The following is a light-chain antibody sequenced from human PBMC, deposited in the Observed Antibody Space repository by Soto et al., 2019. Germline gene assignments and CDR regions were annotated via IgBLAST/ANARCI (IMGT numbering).Light chain of an antibody. Sequence: EIVLTQSPGPLSLSPGERATLSCMSSRNINGNYLGWYQLKRGQAPRLIIYATSTRATGIPDRFSGSGSGTDCTLTISRLEPEDVAVYYCQQYGSSPWPFGQGTKVDIK. CDR1: RNINGNY. V-gene: IGKV3-20*01. CDR3: QQYGSSPWP. J-gene: IGKJ1*01. CDR2: ATS.